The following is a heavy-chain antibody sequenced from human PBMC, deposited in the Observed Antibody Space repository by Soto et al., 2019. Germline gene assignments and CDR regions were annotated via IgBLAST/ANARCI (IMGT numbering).Heavy chain of an antibody. J-gene: IGHJ4*02. CDR3: ARGAAARGYFDY. V-gene: IGHV3-30-3*01. D-gene: IGHD6-13*01. CDR2: ISYDGSNK. CDR1: GFTFSSYA. Sequence: QVQLVESGGGVVQPGRSLRLSCAASGFTFSSYAMHWVRQAPGKGLEGVEVISYDGSNKYYADSAKGRFTISRDNSKNTLYQQMNSLRAEDTAVYYCARGAAARGYFDYWGQGTLVTVSS.